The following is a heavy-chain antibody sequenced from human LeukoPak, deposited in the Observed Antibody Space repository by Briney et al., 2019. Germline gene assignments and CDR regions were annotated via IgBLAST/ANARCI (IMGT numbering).Heavy chain of an antibody. CDR1: GFTFSSYA. V-gene: IGHV3-30-3*01. CDR3: ARDQARYYDYVWGSYSDAFDI. Sequence: GGSLRLSCAASGFTFSSYAMHWVRQAPGKGLEWVAVISYDGSNKYYADSVKGRFTISRDNSKNTLYLQMNSLRAEDTAVYYCARDQARYYDYVWGSYSDAFDIWGQGTMVTVSS. J-gene: IGHJ3*02. CDR2: ISYDGSNK. D-gene: IGHD3-16*01.